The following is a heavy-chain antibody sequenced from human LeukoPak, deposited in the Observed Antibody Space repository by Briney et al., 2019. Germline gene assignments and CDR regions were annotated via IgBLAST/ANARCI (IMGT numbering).Heavy chain of an antibody. CDR3: ARAVSGRFDY. Sequence: PSETLSLTCTVSGGSMSPYHWGWIRQPPGKGLEWTGYIYYSGSTNYNPSLNSRVTISVDTSKNRFSLRLSSVTAADTATYYCARAVSGRFDYWGQGTLVTVSS. J-gene: IGHJ4*02. V-gene: IGHV4-59*08. CDR2: IYYSGST. CDR1: GGSMSPYH. D-gene: IGHD6-19*01.